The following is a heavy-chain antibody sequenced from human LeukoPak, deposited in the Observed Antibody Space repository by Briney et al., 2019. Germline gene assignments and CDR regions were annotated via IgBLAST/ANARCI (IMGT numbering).Heavy chain of an antibody. CDR1: GFTFSSYW. V-gene: IGHV3-15*07. CDR2: IKSKTDGGTT. CDR3: TTYTDFWSGYQDAFDI. Sequence: PGGSLRLSCAASGFTFSSYWMNWVRQAPGKGLEWVGRIKSKTDGGTTDYAAPVKGRFTISRDGSKNTLYLQMNSLKTEDTAVYYCTTYTDFWSGYQDAFDIWGQGTMVTVSS. J-gene: IGHJ3*02. D-gene: IGHD3-3*01.